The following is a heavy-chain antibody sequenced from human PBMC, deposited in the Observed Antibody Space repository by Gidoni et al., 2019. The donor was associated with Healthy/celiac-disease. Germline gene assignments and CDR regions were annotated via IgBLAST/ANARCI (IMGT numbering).Heavy chain of an antibody. V-gene: IGHV3-15*07. CDR2: IKSKTDGGTT. CDR3: TTEPINWNDAEVAFDI. Sequence: EVQLVESGGGLVKPGGSLRLPWAASGFTFSKAWMNWVRQAPGKGLEWVGRIKSKTDGGTTDYAAPVKGRFTISRDDSKNTLYLQMNSLKTEDTAVYYCTTEPINWNDAEVAFDIWGQGTMVTVSS. CDR1: GFTFSKAW. D-gene: IGHD1-20*01. J-gene: IGHJ3*02.